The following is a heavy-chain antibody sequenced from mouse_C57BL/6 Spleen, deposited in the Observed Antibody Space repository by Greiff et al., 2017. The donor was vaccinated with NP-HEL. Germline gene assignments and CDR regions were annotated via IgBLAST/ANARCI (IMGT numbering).Heavy chain of an antibody. J-gene: IGHJ4*01. CDR1: GYTFTSYW. CDR2: IDPSDSYT. D-gene: IGHD6-2*01. V-gene: IGHV1-50*01. Sequence: VQLQQPGAELVKPGASVKLSCKASGYTFTSYWMQWVKQRPGQGLEWIGEIDPSDSYTNYNQKFKGKATLTVDTSSSTAYMQLSSLTSEDSAVYYCGRKGSYSGDAMDDWGQGTSVTVSS. CDR3: GRKGSYSGDAMDD.